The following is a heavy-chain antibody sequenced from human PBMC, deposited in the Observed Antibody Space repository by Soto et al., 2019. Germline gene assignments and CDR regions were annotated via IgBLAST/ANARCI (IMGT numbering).Heavy chain of an antibody. V-gene: IGHV1-69*01. CDR2: ITPISGTT. J-gene: IGHJ5*02. Sequence: QVQLVQSGAEVKKPASSMKVSCKVSGGTFRSYAINWVRQAPGQGLEWMGGITPISGTTNYAQKFQGRVTITADESTNTAYMDLSSLRSDDTAVYYCARAGTWGQGSPVTVSS. CDR3: ARAGT. CDR1: GGTFRSYA.